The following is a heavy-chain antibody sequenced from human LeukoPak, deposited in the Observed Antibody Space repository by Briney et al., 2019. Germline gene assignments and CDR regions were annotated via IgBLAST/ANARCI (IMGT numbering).Heavy chain of an antibody. Sequence: GGSLRLSCAASGFTFSSYGMHWVRQAPGKGLEWVAFIRYDGSNKYYADSVKGRFTISRDNSKNTLYLQMNSLRAEDTAVYYCAKDRRGGYFPRYYYYMDVWGKGTTVTISS. CDR3: AKDRRGGYFPRYYYYMDV. CDR2: IRYDGSNK. J-gene: IGHJ6*03. V-gene: IGHV3-30*02. D-gene: IGHD5-24*01. CDR1: GFTFSSYG.